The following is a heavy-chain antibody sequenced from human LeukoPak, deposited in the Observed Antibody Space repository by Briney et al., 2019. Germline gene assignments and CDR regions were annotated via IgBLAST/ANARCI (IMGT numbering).Heavy chain of an antibody. Sequence: PGGSLRLPCAASGFIVSNKYMSWVRQAPGKGLEWVSVIYSGGRTDYVDSVKGRFTISRDDSKNSLYLQMNSLRAEDTAVYYCAKDPGEGAFDIWGQGTMVTVSS. D-gene: IGHD3-10*01. CDR3: AKDPGEGAFDI. CDR2: IYSGGRT. V-gene: IGHV3-53*01. CDR1: GFIVSNKY. J-gene: IGHJ3*02.